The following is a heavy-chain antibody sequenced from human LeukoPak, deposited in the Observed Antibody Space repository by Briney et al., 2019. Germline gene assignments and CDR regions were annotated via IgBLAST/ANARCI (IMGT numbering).Heavy chain of an antibody. Sequence: PGGSLRLSCAASGFTFSSYTIHWVRQPPGKGLEWVAVISFDGSNKYYADSVKDRFTISRDNSKNTLYLQMNSLRAEDTAVYYCAREELGSSLGFDPWGQGTLVTVSS. CDR1: GFTFSSYT. CDR3: AREELGSSLGFDP. V-gene: IGHV3-30-3*01. J-gene: IGHJ5*02. D-gene: IGHD3-16*01. CDR2: ISFDGSNK.